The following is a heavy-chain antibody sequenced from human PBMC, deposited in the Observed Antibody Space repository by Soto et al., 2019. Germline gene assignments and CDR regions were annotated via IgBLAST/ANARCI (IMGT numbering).Heavy chain of an antibody. D-gene: IGHD3-10*01. CDR3: ARRAGLGGSGSYYVAREGRGSYYYYYMDV. CDR2: IYYSGST. Sequence: PSETLSLTCTVSGGSISGGGYYWCWIRQHPGKGLEWIGYIYYSGSTNYNPSLKSRVTISVDTSKNQFSLKLSSVTAADTAVYYCARRAGLGGSGSYYVAREGRGSYYYYYMDVWGKGTTVTVSS. V-gene: IGHV4-61*08. J-gene: IGHJ6*03. CDR1: GGSISGGGYY.